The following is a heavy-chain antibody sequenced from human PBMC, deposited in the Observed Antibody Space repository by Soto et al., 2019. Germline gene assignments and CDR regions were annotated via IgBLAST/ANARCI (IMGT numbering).Heavy chain of an antibody. V-gene: IGHV3-23*01. J-gene: IGHJ4*02. Sequence: PGGSLRLSCAASGFTFSSYAMSWVRQAPGKGLEWVSAISGSGGSTYYADSVKGRFTISRDNSKNTLYLQMNSLRAEDTAVYYCAKDPKAVVVPAATMEDYWGQGTLVTVSS. CDR3: AKDPKAVVVPAATMEDY. CDR2: ISGSGGST. D-gene: IGHD2-2*01. CDR1: GFTFSSYA.